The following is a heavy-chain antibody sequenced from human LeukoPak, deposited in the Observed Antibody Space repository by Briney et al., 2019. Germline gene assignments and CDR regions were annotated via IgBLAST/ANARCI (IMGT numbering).Heavy chain of an antibody. CDR3: ARVQEMATTNYDY. CDR1: GGSISSYY. CDR2: INHSGST. V-gene: IGHV4-34*01. D-gene: IGHD5-24*01. Sequence: PSETLSLTCTVSGGSISSYYWNWIRQPPGKGLEWIGEINHSGSTNYNPSLKSRVTISVDTSKNQFSLKLSSVTAADTAVYYCARVQEMATTNYDYWGQGTLVTVSS. J-gene: IGHJ4*02.